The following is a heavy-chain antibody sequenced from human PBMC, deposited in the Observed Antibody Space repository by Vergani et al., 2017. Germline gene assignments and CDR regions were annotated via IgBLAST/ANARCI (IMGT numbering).Heavy chain of an antibody. CDR3: AKDAGYCSGGSCYMVGQWYFDL. V-gene: IGHV3-23*04. D-gene: IGHD2-15*01. Sequence: EVQLVESGGGLVQPGGSLRLSCAASGFTFSSYWMSWVRQAPGKGLEWVSAISGSGGSTYYADSVKGRFTISRDNSKNTLYLQMNSLRAEDTAVYYCAKDAGYCSGGSCYMVGQWYFDLWGRGTLVTVSS. CDR1: GFTFSSYW. J-gene: IGHJ2*01. CDR2: ISGSGGST.